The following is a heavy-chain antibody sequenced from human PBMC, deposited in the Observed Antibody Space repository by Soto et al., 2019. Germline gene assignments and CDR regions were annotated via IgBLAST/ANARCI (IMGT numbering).Heavy chain of an antibody. CDR3: ARESEDLTSNFDY. CDR1: GFTFTRYS. CDR2: ISSTTNYI. V-gene: IGHV3-21*06. Sequence: LRRSCAASGFTFTRYSMNWVRQAPGKGLEWVSSISSTTNYIYYGDSMKGRFTISRDNAKNSLYLEMNSLRAEDTAVYYCARESEDLTSNFDYWGQGTLVTVSS. J-gene: IGHJ4*02.